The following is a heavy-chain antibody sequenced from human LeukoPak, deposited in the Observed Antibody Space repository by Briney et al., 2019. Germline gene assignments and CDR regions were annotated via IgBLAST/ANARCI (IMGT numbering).Heavy chain of an antibody. CDR1: GFTFSSYG. J-gene: IGHJ4*02. CDR2: ISSSGSTI. Sequence: GGSLRLSCAASGFTFSSYGMHWVRQAPGKGLEWVSYISSSGSTIYYADSVKGRFTISRDNSKNTLYLQMNSLRAEDTAVYYCAKGETYIVVTSTSDSWGQGTLVTVSS. D-gene: IGHD2-21*02. V-gene: IGHV3-48*01. CDR3: AKGETYIVVTSTSDS.